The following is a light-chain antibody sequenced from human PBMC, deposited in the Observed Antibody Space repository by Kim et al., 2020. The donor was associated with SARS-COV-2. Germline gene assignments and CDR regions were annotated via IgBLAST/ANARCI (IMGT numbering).Light chain of an antibody. CDR2: KAS. CDR3: QQFYTYPIT. J-gene: IGKJ5*01. Sequence: ASVGDRVTITCRASQSIYSYVAWYQQKPGNVPKILIYKASTLESGVPSRFSGSESGTEFTLTISSLQPDDFATYYCQQFYTYPITFGQGTRLEIK. V-gene: IGKV1-5*03. CDR1: QSIYSY.